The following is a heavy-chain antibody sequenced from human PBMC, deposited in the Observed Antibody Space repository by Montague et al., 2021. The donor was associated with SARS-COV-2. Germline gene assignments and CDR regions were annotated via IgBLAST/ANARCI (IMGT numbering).Heavy chain of an antibody. CDR2: ISYDGSNK. D-gene: IGHD3-10*01. Sequence: SMRISCAASGFTFSSYAMHWVRQAPGKGLEWVAVISYDGSNKYYADSVKGRFTISRDNSKNTLYLQMNSLRAEDTAVYYCARAAQKQYVLLWFGELLHDAYDIWGQGTMVTVSS. CDR1: GFTFSSYA. CDR3: ARAAQKQYVLLWFGELLHDAYDI. J-gene: IGHJ3*02. V-gene: IGHV3-30-3*01.